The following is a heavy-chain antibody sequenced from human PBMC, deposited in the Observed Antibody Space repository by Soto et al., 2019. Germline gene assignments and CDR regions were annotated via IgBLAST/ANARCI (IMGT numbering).Heavy chain of an antibody. V-gene: IGHV3-21*01. CDR1: GFTFSSYS. D-gene: IGHD6-19*01. J-gene: IGHJ2*01. CDR3: ARTLSWLVLPEWYFDL. CDR2: ISSSSSYI. Sequence: EVQLVESGGGLVKPGGSLRLSCAASGFTFSSYSMNWVRQAPGKGLEWVSSISSSSSYIYYADSVKGRFTISRDNAKNSLYLQMNSLRAEDTAVYYCARTLSWLVLPEWYFDLWGRGTLVTVSS.